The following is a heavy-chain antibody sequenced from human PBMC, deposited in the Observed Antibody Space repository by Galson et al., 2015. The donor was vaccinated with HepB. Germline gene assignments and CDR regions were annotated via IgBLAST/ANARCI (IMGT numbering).Heavy chain of an antibody. V-gene: IGHV1-69*13. Sequence: SVKVSCKASGGTFSSYAISWVRQAPGQGLEWMGGIIPIFGTANYAQKFQGRVTITADESTSTAYMELSSLRSEDTAVYYCARATIVVALGEPFDYWGQGTLVTVSS. CDR3: ARATIVVALGEPFDY. D-gene: IGHD2-15*01. J-gene: IGHJ4*02. CDR2: IIPIFGTA. CDR1: GGTFSSYA.